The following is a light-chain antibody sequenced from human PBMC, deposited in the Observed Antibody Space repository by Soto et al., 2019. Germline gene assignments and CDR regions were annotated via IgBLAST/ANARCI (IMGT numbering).Light chain of an antibody. CDR3: SSYAGSNNLV. CDR1: SSDVGGYKY. V-gene: IGLV2-8*01. Sequence: QSALTQPPSASGSPGQSVSISCTGTSSDVGGYKYVSWYQRHPGKARKLMIYEVSKRPSGVPDRFSGSKSGNTASLTVSGLQAEDEADYYCSSYAGSNNLVFGGGTKLTVL. J-gene: IGLJ2*01. CDR2: EVS.